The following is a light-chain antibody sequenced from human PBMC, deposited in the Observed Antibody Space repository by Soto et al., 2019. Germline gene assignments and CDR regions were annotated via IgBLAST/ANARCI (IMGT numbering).Light chain of an antibody. V-gene: IGLV2-14*01. CDR2: EVS. CDR3: SSYTSSSTYV. J-gene: IGLJ1*01. CDR1: SSDVGGYKY. Sequence: QSALTQPPSASGSPGQSVTISCTGTSSDVGGYKYVSWYQQYPGKAPKLVIYEVSNRPSGVSNRFSGSKSGNTASLTISGLQAEDEADYYCSSYTSSSTYVFGTGTKVTVL.